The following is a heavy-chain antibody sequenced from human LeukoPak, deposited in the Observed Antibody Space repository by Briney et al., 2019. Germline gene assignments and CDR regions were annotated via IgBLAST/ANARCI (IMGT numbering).Heavy chain of an antibody. Sequence: SETLSLTCRVSGASINSGSNYWGWIRQPPGKTLEWIGSIYSSGSTYYNPSLKSRVIIMIDTPKNHFSLTLSSVTATDTAVYYCARSDGYGLVGIWGQGTMVTVSS. CDR1: GASINSGSNY. CDR2: IYSSGST. J-gene: IGHJ3*02. CDR3: ARSDGYGLVGI. V-gene: IGHV4-39*07. D-gene: IGHD5-18*01.